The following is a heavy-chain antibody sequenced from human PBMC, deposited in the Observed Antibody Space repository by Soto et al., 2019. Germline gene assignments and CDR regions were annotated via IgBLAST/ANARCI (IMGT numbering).Heavy chain of an antibody. CDR1: GFSLNTGGVG. D-gene: IGHD7-27*01. CDR3: AHRSGDRESY. J-gene: IGHJ4*02. CDR2: IYWDDDK. V-gene: IGHV2-5*02. Sequence: QITLKESGPTLVKPTQTLTLTCTFSGFSLNTGGVGVGWIRQPPGKALEWLALIYWDDDKRYSPSLESRLTITKDTSKNQVVLTMTDMDPVDTATYFCAHRSGDRESYSGQGTLVTVSS.